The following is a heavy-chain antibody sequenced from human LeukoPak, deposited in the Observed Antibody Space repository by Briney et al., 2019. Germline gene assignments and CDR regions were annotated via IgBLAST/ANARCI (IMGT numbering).Heavy chain of an antibody. J-gene: IGHJ4*02. CDR3: AREDSGYVFDY. CDR2: ILSDGNNK. CDR1: GFTFSSYA. Sequence: GGCLRLSCAASGFTFSSYAMQWVRQAPSKGSEWVAIILSDGNNKYYADSVKGRFTISRDNSRNTLYLQMNSLTAEDTAVYYCAREDSGYVFDYWGQGTLVTVSS. V-gene: IGHV3-30-3*01. D-gene: IGHD5-12*01.